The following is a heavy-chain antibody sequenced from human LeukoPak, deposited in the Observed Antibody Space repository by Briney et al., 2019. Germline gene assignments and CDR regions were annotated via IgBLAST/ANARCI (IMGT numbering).Heavy chain of an antibody. CDR3: ARYGSSYYFDY. J-gene: IGHJ4*02. V-gene: IGHV4-34*01. D-gene: IGHD6-13*01. Sequence: SETLSLTCTVYGGSFSAYYWSWIRQPPGKGPEWIGEINHSGDTNYSPSLKSRVTISVDTSKNQFSLKLSSVTAADTAVYYCARYGSSYYFDYWGQGTLVTVSS. CDR2: INHSGDT. CDR1: GGSFSAYY.